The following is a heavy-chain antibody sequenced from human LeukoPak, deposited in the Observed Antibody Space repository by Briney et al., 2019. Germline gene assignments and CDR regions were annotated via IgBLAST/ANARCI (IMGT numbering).Heavy chain of an antibody. D-gene: IGHD6-19*01. CDR3: ASPQWLATENYFDY. CDR2: IKQNGSEK. CDR1: GFTFSSYW. Sequence: GGSLRLSCAASGFTFSSYWMSWVRQAPGKGQEGVANIKQNGSEKYYVDSVKGRFTISRDNAKNSLYLQMNSLSAEDTAVYYCASPQWLATENYFDYWGQGTLVTVSS. V-gene: IGHV3-7*01. J-gene: IGHJ4*02.